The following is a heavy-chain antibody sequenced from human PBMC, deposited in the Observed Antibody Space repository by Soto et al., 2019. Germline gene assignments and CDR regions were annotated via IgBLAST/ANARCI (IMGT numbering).Heavy chain of an antibody. CDR3: ARGGGDIVLVPAAKRFWYVDL. V-gene: IGHV3-13*01. CDR2: IGTAGDT. J-gene: IGHJ2*01. Sequence: EVQLVESGGGLVQPGGSLRLSCAASGFTFSSYDMHWVRQATGKGLEWVSAIGTAGDTYYPGSVKGRFTISRENAKNSLYLQMNSLRAGDTAVYYCARGGGDIVLVPAAKRFWYVDLWGRGTLVTVSS. CDR1: GFTFSSYD. D-gene: IGHD2-2*01.